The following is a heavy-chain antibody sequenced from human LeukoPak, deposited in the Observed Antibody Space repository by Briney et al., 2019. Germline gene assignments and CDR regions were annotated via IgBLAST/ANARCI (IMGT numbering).Heavy chain of an antibody. D-gene: IGHD3-10*01. CDR2: IYHTGST. CDR3: ARAGWIITSGIDS. Sequence: PSETRSPTCGVSGYSISRGYYWSWIRQPPGKGLEWIGTIYHTGSTYYTPSLGSRVTISVDTSKNEFSLNLNSVTAADTAVYYCARAGWIITSGIDSWGPGALVTVSS. V-gene: IGHV4-38-2*01. CDR1: GYSISRGYY. J-gene: IGHJ4*02.